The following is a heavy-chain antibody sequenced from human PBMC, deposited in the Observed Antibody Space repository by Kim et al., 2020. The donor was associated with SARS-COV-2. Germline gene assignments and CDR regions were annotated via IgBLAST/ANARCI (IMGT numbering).Heavy chain of an antibody. J-gene: IGHJ4*02. V-gene: IGHV3-53*04. D-gene: IGHD5-18*01. CDR3: ARTRGYSYGLFDY. Sequence: YADSVKGRFTIPRHNSKNTLYLQMNSLRAEDTAVYYCARTRGYSYGLFDYWGQGTLVTVSS.